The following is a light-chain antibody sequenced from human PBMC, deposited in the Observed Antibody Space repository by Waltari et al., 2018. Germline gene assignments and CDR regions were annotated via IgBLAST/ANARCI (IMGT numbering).Light chain of an antibody. CDR3: PPRYSSPYS. V-gene: IGKV1-39*01. Sequence: DIQMTQSPSSLSVSVGDRVTLTCRASQSISTYVNWYQQKPGQAPRFLIYAASTLQSGVPARFRCRGSGTSFPLTIHSLQPEDFSTYFCPPRYSSPYSFCQGTKPEIK. J-gene: IGKJ2*01. CDR2: AAS. CDR1: QSISTY.